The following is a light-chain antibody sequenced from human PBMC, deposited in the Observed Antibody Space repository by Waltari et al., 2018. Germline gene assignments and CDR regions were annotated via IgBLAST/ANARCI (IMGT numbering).Light chain of an antibody. CDR1: SSDVGSYNL. J-gene: IGLJ1*01. CDR3: CSYAGANTYV. V-gene: IGLV2-23*02. CDR2: EVS. Sequence: QSALTQPASVSGSPGPSIPVSCTGTSSDVGSYNLVSWYQHHPPTAPKLMIYEVSKRPSGVSNRFSGSKSGNTASLTISGLQPEDEADYYCCSYAGANTYVFGSGTKVTVL.